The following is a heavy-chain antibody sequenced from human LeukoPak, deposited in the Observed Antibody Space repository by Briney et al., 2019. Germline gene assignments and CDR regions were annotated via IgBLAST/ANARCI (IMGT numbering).Heavy chain of an antibody. D-gene: IGHD6-13*01. CDR2: ISSGSTYK. J-gene: IGHJ6*02. V-gene: IGHV3-21*01. Sequence: GGSLRLSCAASGFTFSIYTMNWVRQAPGKGLEWVSSISSGSTYKYYADSVKGRFTISRDSAKNSLFLQMNSLRAEDTAVYYCARAGYSSSWTFYYYYYGMDVWGQGTTVTVSS. CDR3: ARAGYSSSWTFYYYYYGMDV. CDR1: GFTFSIYT.